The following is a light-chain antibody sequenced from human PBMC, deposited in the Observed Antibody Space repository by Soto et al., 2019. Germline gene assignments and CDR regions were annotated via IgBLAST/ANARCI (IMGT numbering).Light chain of an antibody. V-gene: IGLV2-23*02. CDR2: EFI. J-gene: IGLJ1*01. CDR3: RADAGRSTYV. CDR1: ISDVVIYNF. Sequence: QSVLTQPASVSGSPGQSITISCTITISDVVIYNFVSFYQQHPFKVPKVMIYEFIKLPSLFSYRFSVSKSGNTSSLTISWXQAEDEDDYYCRADAGRSTYVFGTGTKVTVL.